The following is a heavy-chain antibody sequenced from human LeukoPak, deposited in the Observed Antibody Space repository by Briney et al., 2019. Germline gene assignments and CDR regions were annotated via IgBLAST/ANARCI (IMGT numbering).Heavy chain of an antibody. CDR3: PTKGYQFLLMN. D-gene: IGHD2-2*01. V-gene: IGHV3-11*04. CDR1: GFTLGDYF. Sequence: PGGSLRLSCAASGFTLGDYFMSWIRQAPGKGLEWVSYISSSGSTMFYAESVKGRFNIPKDKAKNSVDLQMNSLRDEDTAWYYCPTKGYQFLLMNWGQGTQVTVSS. J-gene: IGHJ4*02. CDR2: ISSSGSTM.